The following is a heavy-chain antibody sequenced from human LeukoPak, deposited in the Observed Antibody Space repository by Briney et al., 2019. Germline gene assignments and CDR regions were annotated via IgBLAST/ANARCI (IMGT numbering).Heavy chain of an antibody. Sequence: SRVTISVDTSKNQFSLKLSSVTAADTAVYYCARERQGTTGTTGSAFDIWGQGTMVTVSP. CDR3: ARERQGTTGTTGSAFDI. V-gene: IGHV4-34*01. J-gene: IGHJ3*02. D-gene: IGHD1-1*01.